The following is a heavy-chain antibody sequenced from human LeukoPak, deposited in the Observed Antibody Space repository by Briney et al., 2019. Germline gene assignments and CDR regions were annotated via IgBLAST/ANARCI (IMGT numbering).Heavy chain of an antibody. CDR3: ARAQVVVVTGFDAFDI. CDR1: GGSISSGSYY. Sequence: SQILSLTCTVSGGSISSGSYYWSWIRQPAGKGLEWIGRIYTSGSTNYNPSLKSRVTISVDTSKNQFSLKLSSVTAADTAVYYCARAQVVVVTGFDAFDIWGQGTMVTVSS. D-gene: IGHD2-21*02. CDR2: IYTSGST. J-gene: IGHJ3*02. V-gene: IGHV4-61*02.